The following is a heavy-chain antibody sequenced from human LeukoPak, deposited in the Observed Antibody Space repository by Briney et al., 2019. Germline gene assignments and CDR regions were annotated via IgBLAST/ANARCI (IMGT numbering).Heavy chain of an antibody. J-gene: IGHJ1*01. CDR2: IKKDGSDK. Sequence: AGGSLRLSCAASEFTFSNYWMSWVRQAPGKGLEWVANIKKDGSDKYYVDSVKGRFTISRDNAKKSLYLQMNSLTAEDTAVYYCAKDPRGYSLASMGEYFLDWGLGTLVIVSS. V-gene: IGHV3-7*04. CDR1: EFTFSNYW. CDR3: AKDPRGYSLASMGEYFLD. D-gene: IGHD5-12*01.